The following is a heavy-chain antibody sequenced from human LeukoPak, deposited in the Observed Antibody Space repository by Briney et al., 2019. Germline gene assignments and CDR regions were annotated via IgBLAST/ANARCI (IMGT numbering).Heavy chain of an antibody. CDR1: GYTFTGYY. J-gene: IGHJ4*02. V-gene: IGHV1-18*04. Sequence: ASVKVSCKASGYTFTGYYMHWVRQAPGQGLEWMGWISAYNGNTNYAQKLQGRVTMTTDTSTSTAYMELRSLRSDDTAVYYCARIVGDSDYFDYWGQGTLVTVSS. CDR2: ISAYNGNT. D-gene: IGHD4-17*01. CDR3: ARIVGDSDYFDY.